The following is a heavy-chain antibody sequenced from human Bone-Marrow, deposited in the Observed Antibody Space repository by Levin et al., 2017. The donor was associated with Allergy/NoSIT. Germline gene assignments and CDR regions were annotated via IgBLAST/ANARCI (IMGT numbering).Heavy chain of an antibody. CDR2: IWYGGNNK. V-gene: IGHV3-33*01. D-gene: IGHD1-26*01. CDR3: ARGPWERLTSQGDYFDY. Sequence: GGSLRLSCAASGFTFSSYAMYWVRQAPGKGLEWVALIWYGGNNKDYADSVKGRFTISRDNSKNTLYLQMNSLKAEDTALYYCARGPWERLTSQGDYFDYWGQGTLVTVSS. J-gene: IGHJ4*02. CDR1: GFTFSSYA.